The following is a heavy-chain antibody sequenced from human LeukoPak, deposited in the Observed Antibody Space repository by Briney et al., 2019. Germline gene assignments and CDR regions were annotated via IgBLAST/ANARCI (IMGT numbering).Heavy chain of an antibody. D-gene: IGHD3-3*01. CDR2: IYYSGST. J-gene: IGHJ5*02. CDR3: ARAAGAYYDFWSGYPPYNWFDP. CDR1: GGSISSYY. Sequence: QTSETLSLTCTVSGGSISSYYWSWIRQPPGKGLEWIGYIYYSGSTNYNPSLKSRVTISVDTSKNQFSLKLSSVTAADTAVYYCARAAGAYYDFWSGYPPYNWFDPWGQGTLVTVSS. V-gene: IGHV4-59*01.